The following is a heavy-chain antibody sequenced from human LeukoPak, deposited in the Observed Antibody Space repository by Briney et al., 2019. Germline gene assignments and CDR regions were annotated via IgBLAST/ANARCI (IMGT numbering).Heavy chain of an antibody. D-gene: IGHD3/OR15-3a*01. J-gene: IGHJ3*02. CDR3: ARAGLGLPHAFDI. V-gene: IGHV3-48*03. CDR1: GFTFSSYE. Sequence: GGSLRLSCAASGFTFSSYEMNWVRQAPGKGLEWVSYISSSGSTIYYADSVKGRFTISRDNAKNSLYLQMNSLRAEDTAVYYCARAGLGLPHAFDIWGQGTVVTVSS. CDR2: ISSSGSTI.